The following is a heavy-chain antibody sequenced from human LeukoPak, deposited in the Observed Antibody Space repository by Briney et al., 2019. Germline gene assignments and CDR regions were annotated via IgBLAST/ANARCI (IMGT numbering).Heavy chain of an antibody. V-gene: IGHV3-23*01. J-gene: IGHJ4*02. CDR1: GLTFSSYV. CDR2: ISGSGGST. D-gene: IGHD2-2*01. Sequence: PGGSLRLSCTASGLTFSSYVMSWVRQAPGKGLEWVSTISGSGGSTFYADSVRGRFTISRDNSKNTLSLQMNSLRVKDTAEYYCAQGASPDYWGQGTLVTVSS. CDR3: AQGASPDY.